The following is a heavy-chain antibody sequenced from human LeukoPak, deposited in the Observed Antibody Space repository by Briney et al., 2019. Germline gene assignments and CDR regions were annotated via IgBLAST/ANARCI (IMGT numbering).Heavy chain of an antibody. CDR3: AREDYGDLKFDY. D-gene: IGHD4-17*01. CDR1: GGSISSGGYY. Sequence: SETLSLTCTVSGGSISSGGYYWSWIRQHPGKGLEWIGYIYYSGSTYYNPSLKSRVTISVDTSKNQFSLKLSSVTAADTAVYYCAREDYGDLKFDYWGQGTLVTVSS. J-gene: IGHJ4*02. V-gene: IGHV4-31*03. CDR2: IYYSGST.